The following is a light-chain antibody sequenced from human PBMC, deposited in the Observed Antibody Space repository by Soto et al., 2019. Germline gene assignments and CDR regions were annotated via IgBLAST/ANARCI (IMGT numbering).Light chain of an antibody. J-gene: IGLJ1*01. Sequence: QSVLTQPPSASGSPGQSVTISCTGTSSDVGAYDYVSWYQQHPGKAPKLMIYEVTYRPSGVSDRFSGSKSAYTASLTISGLQPEDEADYYCSSYTTSSTRVFGTGTKVTVL. CDR3: SSYTTSSTRV. CDR2: EVT. CDR1: SSDVGAYDY. V-gene: IGLV2-14*01.